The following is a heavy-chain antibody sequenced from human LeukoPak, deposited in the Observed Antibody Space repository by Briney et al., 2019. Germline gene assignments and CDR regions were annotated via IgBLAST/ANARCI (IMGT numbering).Heavy chain of an antibody. CDR1: GYTFTGYY. D-gene: IGHD6-6*01. Sequence: PRASVKVSCKASGYTFTGYYMHWVRQAPGQGLEWMGWINPNSGGTNYAQKFQGRVTMTRDTSISTAYMELSRLRSDDTAVYYCARDLGIAARTYSNDYWGQGTLVTVSS. V-gene: IGHV1-2*02. CDR2: INPNSGGT. J-gene: IGHJ4*02. CDR3: ARDLGIAARTYSNDY.